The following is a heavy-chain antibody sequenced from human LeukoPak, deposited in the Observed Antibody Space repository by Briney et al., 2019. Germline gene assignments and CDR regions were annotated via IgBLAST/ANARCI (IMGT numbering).Heavy chain of an antibody. CDR3: ARDEYLWVVIQLGLFDY. D-gene: IGHD2-2*01. J-gene: IGHJ4*02. CDR1: GFTFSSYW. Sequence: QPGGSLRLSCAASGFTFSSYWMHWVRQAPGKGLEWVAVISSDGNNKYYADSVKGRFTISRDNSKNTLYLQMNSLRAEDTAVYYCARDEYLWVVIQLGLFDYWGQGTLVTVSS. CDR2: ISSDGNNK. V-gene: IGHV3-30-3*01.